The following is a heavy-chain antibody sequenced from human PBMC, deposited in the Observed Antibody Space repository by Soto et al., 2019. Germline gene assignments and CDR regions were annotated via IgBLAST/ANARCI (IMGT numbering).Heavy chain of an antibody. V-gene: IGHV4-34*01. J-gene: IGHJ4*02. D-gene: IGHD3-22*01. CDR2: INHSGST. Sequence: LEILSLTCAVYGGSFSGYYWSWIRQPPGKGLEWIGEINHSGSTNYNPSLKSRVTISVDTSKNQFSLKLSSVTAADTAVYYCARGSYDSSGYYYTFDYWGQGTLVTVSS. CDR1: GGSFSGYY. CDR3: ARGSYDSSGYYYTFDY.